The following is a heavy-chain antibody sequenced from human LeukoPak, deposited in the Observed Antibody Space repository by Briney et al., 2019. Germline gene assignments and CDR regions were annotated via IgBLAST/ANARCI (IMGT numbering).Heavy chain of an antibody. Sequence: ASVKVSCKASGGTFSSYAISWVRQAPGQGLEWMGRIIPIFGTANYAQKFQGRVTITTDESTSTAYMELSSLRSEDTAVYYCVGTIAARPRYYWGQGTLVTVSS. D-gene: IGHD6-6*01. CDR3: VGTIAARPRYY. V-gene: IGHV1-69*05. CDR1: GGTFSSYA. CDR2: IIPIFGTA. J-gene: IGHJ4*02.